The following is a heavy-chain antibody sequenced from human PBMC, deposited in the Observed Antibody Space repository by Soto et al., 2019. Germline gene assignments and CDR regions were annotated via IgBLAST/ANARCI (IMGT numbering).Heavy chain of an antibody. D-gene: IGHD3-9*01. V-gene: IGHV4-59*01. CDR2: IYFIGST. Sequence: SETLSLTCTVSGGSISSYYWSWIRQPPGKGLEWIGYIYFIGSTIYNPSLKSRVAISVDTSKNQFSLNLSSVTAADTAVYYCARARYFDPTRWFDPWGQGAXVTVSS. J-gene: IGHJ5*02. CDR1: GGSISSYY. CDR3: ARARYFDPTRWFDP.